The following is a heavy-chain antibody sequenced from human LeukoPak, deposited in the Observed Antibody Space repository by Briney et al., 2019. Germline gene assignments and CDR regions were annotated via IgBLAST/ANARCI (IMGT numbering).Heavy chain of an antibody. Sequence: EASVKVSCKASGGTFSSYAISWVRQAPGQGLEWMGRIIPIFGTANYAQKFQGRVTITADKSTSTAYMELSSPRSEDTAVYYCARVGESSSWYYFDYWGQGTLVTVSS. D-gene: IGHD6-13*01. CDR1: GGTFSSYA. CDR2: IIPIFGTA. V-gene: IGHV1-69*06. CDR3: ARVGESSSWYYFDY. J-gene: IGHJ4*02.